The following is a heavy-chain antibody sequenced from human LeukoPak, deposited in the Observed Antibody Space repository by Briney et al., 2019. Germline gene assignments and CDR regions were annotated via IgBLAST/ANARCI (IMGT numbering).Heavy chain of an antibody. V-gene: IGHV3-23*01. CDR2: ISFSGEST. D-gene: IGHD5-24*01. Sequence: GGSLRLSCAASGFTFSNSAMTWVRQAPGKGLEWVSLISFSGESTFYAESVKGRFTVARDNSKDSLYLQMNSLRAEDTAIYYCAKDIQLSTWGLGTMVTVSS. CDR1: GFTFSNSA. J-gene: IGHJ3*01. CDR3: AKDIQLST.